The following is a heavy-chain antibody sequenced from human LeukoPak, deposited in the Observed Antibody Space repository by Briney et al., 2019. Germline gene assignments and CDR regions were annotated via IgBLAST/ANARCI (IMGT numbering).Heavy chain of an antibody. Sequence: ASVKASCKASGYTFTGYYMHWVRQAPGQGLEWMGWINPNSGGTNYAQKFQGRVTMTRDTSISTAYMELSRLRSDDTAVYYCARDYYDSSGYPEFDYWGQGTLVTVSS. D-gene: IGHD3-22*01. CDR1: GYTFTGYY. CDR3: ARDYYDSSGYPEFDY. V-gene: IGHV1-2*02. J-gene: IGHJ4*02. CDR2: INPNSGGT.